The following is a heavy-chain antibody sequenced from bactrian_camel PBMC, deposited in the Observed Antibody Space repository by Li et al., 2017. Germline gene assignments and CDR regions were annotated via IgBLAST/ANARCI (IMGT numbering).Heavy chain of an antibody. Sequence: QLVESGGGLVQPGGSLRLSCAASGFTFSRYLMTWVRQAPGKGLEWVSGIWSDGSNTYYADSVKGRFTISRDNVKNTLYLQLDSLNTEDTAMYYCAKDPKMYGGSWLSPDIDHWGQGTQVTVS. V-gene: IGHV3S6*01. J-gene: IGHJ4*01. CDR2: IWSDGSNT. CDR3: AKDPKMYGGSWLSPDIDH. D-gene: IGHD6*01. CDR1: GFTFSRYL.